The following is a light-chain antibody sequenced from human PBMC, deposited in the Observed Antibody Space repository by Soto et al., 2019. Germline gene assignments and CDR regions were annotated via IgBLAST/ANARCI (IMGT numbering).Light chain of an antibody. Sequence: EIVLTQSPASLSLSPGERATLSCRASQSVNNYLAWYQQRPGQAPRLLLYDASNRATGIPAKFSGSGSGTDFTLTISSLEPEDFAVYYYQQRNNWPLTFGGGTEVDIX. V-gene: IGKV3-11*01. J-gene: IGKJ4*01. CDR3: QQRNNWPLT. CDR2: DAS. CDR1: QSVNNY.